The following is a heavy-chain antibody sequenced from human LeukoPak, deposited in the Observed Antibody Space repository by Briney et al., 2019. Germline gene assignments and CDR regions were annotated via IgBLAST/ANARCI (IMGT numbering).Heavy chain of an antibody. V-gene: IGHV1-3*01. J-gene: IGHJ4*02. Sequence: ASVKVSCKASGYTFSSYAIHWGRRAPGQRLEGMGWINAGNGNTKYSQNFQGRVTITRDTSASTAYMELSSLRSEDTAVYYCARDLYAVLRYFDWLSKGRYFDYWGQGTLVTVSS. D-gene: IGHD3-9*01. CDR1: GYTFSSYA. CDR2: INAGNGNT. CDR3: ARDLYAVLRYFDWLSKGRYFDY.